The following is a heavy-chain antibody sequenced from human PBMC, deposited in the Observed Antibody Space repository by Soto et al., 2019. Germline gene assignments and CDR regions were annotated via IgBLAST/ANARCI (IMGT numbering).Heavy chain of an antibody. Sequence: QVQLQESGPGLVKPSETLSLTCTVSGGSVSSGSYYWSWIRQPPGKGLEWIGYIYYSGSTNYNPSPKSRVTISVDTSKNQCSLKLSSVTAADTAVYYGARGIEGWYQGRYYYGMDVWGQGTTVTVSS. J-gene: IGHJ6*02. CDR3: ARGIEGWYQGRYYYGMDV. V-gene: IGHV4-61*01. CDR2: IYYSGST. CDR1: GGSVSSGSYY. D-gene: IGHD6-19*01.